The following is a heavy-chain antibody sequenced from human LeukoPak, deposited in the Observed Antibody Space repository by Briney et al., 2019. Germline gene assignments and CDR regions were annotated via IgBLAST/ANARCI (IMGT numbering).Heavy chain of an antibody. J-gene: IGHJ6*04. D-gene: IGHD3-10*02. Sequence: WGSLRLSCAASGFTFSSYDMHWVRQVTGKGLEWVSAIGTTGDTYYPGPVKGRFTISREDAKNSLYLQMNSLRAEDTAVYYCAELGITMIGGVWGKGTTVTISS. CDR1: GFTFSSYD. CDR2: IGTTGDT. CDR3: AELGITMIGGV. V-gene: IGHV3-13*01.